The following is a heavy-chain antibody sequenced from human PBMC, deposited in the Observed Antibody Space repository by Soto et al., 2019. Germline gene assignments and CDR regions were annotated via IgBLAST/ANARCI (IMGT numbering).Heavy chain of an antibody. CDR2: IYYSGST. CDR1: GGSISSGDYY. Sequence: PSETLSLTCTVSGGSISSGDYYWSWIRQPPGKGLEWIGYIYYSGSTYYNPSLKSRVTISVDTSKNQFSLKLSSVTAADTAVYYCARDDNWDDDDYYYGMDVWGQGTTVTVSS. J-gene: IGHJ6*02. CDR3: ARDDNWDDDDYYYGMDV. D-gene: IGHD1-20*01. V-gene: IGHV4-30-4*01.